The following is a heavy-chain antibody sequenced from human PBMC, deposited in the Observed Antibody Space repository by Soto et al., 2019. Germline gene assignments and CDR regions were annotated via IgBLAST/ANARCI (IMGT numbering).Heavy chain of an antibody. D-gene: IGHD2-2*01. Sequence: GRSLRLPYAASGFNFSSYAMSWVRQAPGKGLEWVSAISGSGGSTYYADSVKGRFTISRDNSKNTLYLQMNSLRAEDTAVYYCASAWVYQQLWEPSAFDIWGQGTMVTVS. V-gene: IGHV3-23*01. CDR1: GFNFSSYA. CDR2: ISGSGGST. CDR3: ASAWVYQQLWEPSAFDI. J-gene: IGHJ3*02.